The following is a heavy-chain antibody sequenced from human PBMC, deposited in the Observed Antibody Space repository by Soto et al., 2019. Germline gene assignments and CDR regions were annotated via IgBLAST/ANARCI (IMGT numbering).Heavy chain of an antibody. V-gene: IGHV2-5*02. CDR1: GFSLSTSGVG. J-gene: IGHJ4*02. CDR2: IYWDDDK. CDR3: AHRRAYNNYYSWGDYAY. Sequence: QITLQESGPTLVKPTQTLTLTCIFSGFSLSTSGVGVGWIRQPPGQALEWLALIYWDDDKRYSPSLKSRLTISKXXSXNXXALTITNMDSVDTARNYCAHRRAYNNYYSWGDYAYWGQGTLVTVSS. D-gene: IGHD3-16*01.